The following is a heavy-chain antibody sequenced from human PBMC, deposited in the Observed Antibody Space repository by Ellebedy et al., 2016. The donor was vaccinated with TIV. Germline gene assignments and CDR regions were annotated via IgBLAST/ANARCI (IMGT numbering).Heavy chain of an antibody. CDR2: ISGSGGST. J-gene: IGHJ3*02. Sequence: GESLKISXAASGFTFSSYAMSWVRQAPGKGLEWVSAISGSGGSTYYADSVKGRFTISRDNSKNTLYLQMNSLRAEDTAVYYCARDSGSGAFDIWGQGTMVTVSS. V-gene: IGHV3-23*01. CDR1: GFTFSSYA. CDR3: ARDSGSGAFDI. D-gene: IGHD1-26*01.